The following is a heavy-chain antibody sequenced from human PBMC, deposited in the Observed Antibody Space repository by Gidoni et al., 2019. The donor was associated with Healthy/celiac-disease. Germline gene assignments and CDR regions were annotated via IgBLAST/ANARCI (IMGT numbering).Heavy chain of an antibody. Sequence: QVQLQESGPGLVKPSQTLSLPCTASGGSISSGSYYWSWIRQPAGKGLKWIGRIYTSGSTSSNPTRKSRVTISVDTSKNQFSLKLSSVTAADTAVDYCASTWAYDSSGYYFQHWGQGTLVTVSS. V-gene: IGHV4-61*02. CDR2: IYTSGST. J-gene: IGHJ1*01. CDR3: ASTWAYDSSGYYFQH. D-gene: IGHD3-22*01. CDR1: GGSISSGSYY.